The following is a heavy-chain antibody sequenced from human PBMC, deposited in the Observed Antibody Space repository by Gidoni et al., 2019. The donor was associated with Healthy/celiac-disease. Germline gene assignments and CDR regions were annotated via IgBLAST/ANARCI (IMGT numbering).Heavy chain of an antibody. CDR1: GFTFSSYS. CDR2: ISSSSSYI. V-gene: IGHV3-21*01. CDR3: ARGAIAVAGTDVDY. Sequence: EVQLVESGGGLVKPGGSLRLSCAASGFTFSSYSMNWVRQAPGKWLEWVSSISSSSSYIYYADSVKGRFTISRDNAKNSLYLQMNSLRAEDTAVYYCARGAIAVAGTDVDYWGQGTLVTVSS. D-gene: IGHD6-19*01. J-gene: IGHJ4*02.